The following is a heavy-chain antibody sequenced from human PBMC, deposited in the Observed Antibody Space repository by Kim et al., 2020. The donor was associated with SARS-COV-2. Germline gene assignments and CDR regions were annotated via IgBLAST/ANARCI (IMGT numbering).Heavy chain of an antibody. Sequence: GGSLRLSCAASGFTFSSYAMSWVRQAPGKGLEWVSAISGSGGSTYYADSVKGRFTISRDNSKNTLYLQMNSLRAEDTAVYYCANLHAMTTVTVCDYWGQGTLVTVSS. CDR3: ANLHAMTTVTVCDY. J-gene: IGHJ4*02. CDR1: GFTFSSYA. V-gene: IGHV3-23*01. CDR2: ISGSGGST. D-gene: IGHD4-17*01.